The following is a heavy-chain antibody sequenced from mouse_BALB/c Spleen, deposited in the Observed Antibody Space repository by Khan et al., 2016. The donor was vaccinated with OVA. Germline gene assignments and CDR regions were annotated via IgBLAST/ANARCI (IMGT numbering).Heavy chain of an antibody. Sequence: EVQLQQSGPGLVKPSQSLSLTCTVTGYSITSGYAWNWIRQFPGNKLAWMGYISYSGGTSYNPSLKSRISITRDTSKHQFFLQLNSVTTEDTATYYCARGNYYGYYFDYWGQGTPLTVSS. CDR2: ISYSGGT. CDR3: ARGNYYGYYFDY. CDR1: GYSITSGYA. V-gene: IGHV3-2*02. D-gene: IGHD1-1*01. J-gene: IGHJ2*01.